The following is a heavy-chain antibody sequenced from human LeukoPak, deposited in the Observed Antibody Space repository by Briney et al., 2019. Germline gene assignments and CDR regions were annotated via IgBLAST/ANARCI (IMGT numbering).Heavy chain of an antibody. CDR1: GGSFSGYY. J-gene: IGHJ4*02. D-gene: IGHD3-3*01. Sequence: SETLSLTCAVYGGSFSGYYWSWIRQPPGKGLEWIGEINHSGSTNYNPSLKSRVTISVDTSKYQFSLKLSSVTAADTAVYYCARYYTGFDYWGQGTLVTVSS. CDR2: INHSGST. CDR3: ARYYTGFDY. V-gene: IGHV4-34*01.